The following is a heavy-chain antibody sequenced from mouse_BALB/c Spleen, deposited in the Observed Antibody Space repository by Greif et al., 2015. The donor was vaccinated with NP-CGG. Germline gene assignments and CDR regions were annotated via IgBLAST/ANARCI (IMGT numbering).Heavy chain of an antibody. CDR3: ARPIYYYGSSYDYYAMDY. D-gene: IGHD1-1*01. V-gene: IGHV1S56*01. Sequence: QVQLKESGPELVKPGASVKMSCKASGYTFTSYYIHWVKQRPGQGLEWIGWIYPGDGSTKYNEKFKGKTTLTADKSSSTAYMLLSSLTSEDSAIYFCARPIYYYGSSYDYYAMDYWGQGTSVTVSS. CDR1: GYTFTSYY. CDR2: IYPGDGST. J-gene: IGHJ4*01.